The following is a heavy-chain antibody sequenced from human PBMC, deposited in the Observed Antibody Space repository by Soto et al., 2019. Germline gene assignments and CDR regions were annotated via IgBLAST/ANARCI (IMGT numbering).Heavy chain of an antibody. J-gene: IGHJ4*02. CDR1: GLTFRSYW. Sequence: EVQLVESGGGLVQPGESLRLSCAASGLTFRSYWVHWVRQAPGKGLVWVSRINTDGSVAMYLDSGKGRFTISRDNVNIALYLHTHSLRAEDTIVYYCVRDMQLWRLASGGQETLGTVSS. V-gene: IGHV3-74*03. D-gene: IGHD2-21*01. CDR3: VRDMQLWRLAS. CDR2: INTDGSVA.